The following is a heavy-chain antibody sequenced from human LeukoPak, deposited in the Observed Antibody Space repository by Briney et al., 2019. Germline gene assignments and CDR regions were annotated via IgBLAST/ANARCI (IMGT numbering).Heavy chain of an antibody. CDR1: GDSISSYY. CDR2: IYNSGTT. V-gene: IGHV4-59*01. Sequence: SETLSLTCSVSGDSISSYYWSWIRQPPGKGLEWIGYIYNSGTTNYNPSLKSRLTISVDTTKNQFSLKLSSVTAADTAVYYCARGGCSSTACPPPGFDYWGQGPLVTVSS. D-gene: IGHD2-2*01. J-gene: IGHJ4*02. CDR3: ARGGCSSTACPPPGFDY.